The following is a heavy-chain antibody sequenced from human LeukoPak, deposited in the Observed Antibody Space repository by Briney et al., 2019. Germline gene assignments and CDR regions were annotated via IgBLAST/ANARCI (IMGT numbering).Heavy chain of an antibody. D-gene: IGHD2-8*01. J-gene: IGHJ5*02. CDR2: INHSGST. CDR1: GGSFSGYY. Sequence: SETLSLTCAVYGGSFSGYYWSWIRQPPGKGLEWIGEINHSGSTNYNPSLKSRVTISVDTSKNQFSLKLSSVTAADTAVYYCARRGGWCPQKNWFDPWGQGTLVTVSS. CDR3: ARRGGWCPQKNWFDP. V-gene: IGHV4-34*01.